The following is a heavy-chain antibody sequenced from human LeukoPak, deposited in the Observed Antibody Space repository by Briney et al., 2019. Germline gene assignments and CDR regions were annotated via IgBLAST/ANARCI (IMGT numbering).Heavy chain of an antibody. CDR1: GFTFSSYS. Sequence: PGGSLRLSCAASGFTFSSYSMNWVRQAPGKGLEWVSSISSSSSYIYYADSVKGRFTISRDNAKNSTYLQMDSLRAEDTAVYYCARGGRRPFQDAFDIWGQGTMVTVSS. J-gene: IGHJ3*02. D-gene: IGHD2/OR15-2a*01. V-gene: IGHV3-21*01. CDR3: ARGGRRPFQDAFDI. CDR2: ISSSSSYI.